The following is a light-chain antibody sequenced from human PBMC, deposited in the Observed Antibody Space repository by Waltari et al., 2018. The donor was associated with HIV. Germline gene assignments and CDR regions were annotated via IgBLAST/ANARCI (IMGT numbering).Light chain of an antibody. CDR3: QQRSNWPPF. Sequence: EIVLTQSPATLSLSPGERATLSCRASQSVSSYLAWYQQKPGQAPRLLIYGASNRATGIPARFSGSGSGTDFTLTISSLEPEDFAVYYCQQRSNWPPFFGGGTKVEIK. CDR2: GAS. V-gene: IGKV3-11*01. J-gene: IGKJ4*01. CDR1: QSVSSY.